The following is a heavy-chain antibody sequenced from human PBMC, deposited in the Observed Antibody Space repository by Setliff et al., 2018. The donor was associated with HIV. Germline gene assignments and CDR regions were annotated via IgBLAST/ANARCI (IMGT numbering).Heavy chain of an antibody. Sequence: GASVKVSCKASGYSFTSYYMHWVRQAPGQGLEWMGIIKPSDGSTSYAQKFQGRVTMTRDTSTSTVYMELSGLKSEDTAMYYCARGKQMSRRSDAFDIWGQGTKVTVSS. V-gene: IGHV1-46*01. CDR3: ARGKQMSRRSDAFDI. CDR2: IKPSDGST. CDR1: GYSFTSYY. D-gene: IGHD6-6*01. J-gene: IGHJ3*02.